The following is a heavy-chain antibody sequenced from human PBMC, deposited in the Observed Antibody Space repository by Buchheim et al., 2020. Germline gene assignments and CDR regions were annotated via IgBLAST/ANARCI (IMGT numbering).Heavy chain of an antibody. J-gene: IGHJ6*02. CDR3: AKAVVVVPAATTEGYYYGMDV. D-gene: IGHD2-2*01. CDR1: GFTFSSYA. V-gene: IGHV3-23*01. Sequence: EVQLLESGGGLVQPGGSLRLSCAASGFTFSSYAMSWVRQAPGKGLEWVSAISGSGGSTYYADSVKGRFTISRDNSKHTLYLQMNSLRAEDTAVYYCAKAVVVVPAATTEGYYYGMDVWGQGTT. CDR2: ISGSGGST.